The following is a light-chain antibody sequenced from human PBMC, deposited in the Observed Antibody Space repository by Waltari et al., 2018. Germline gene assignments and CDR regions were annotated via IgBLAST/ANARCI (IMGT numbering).Light chain of an antibody. Sequence: NVLAQSPGTLSLSPGERATLSCRASQSVSSSYLAWYQQKPGQAPRLLIYGASSRATGIPDRFSGSVSGTDFTLTISRLEPEDFAVYYCQQYGSSPSWTFGQGTKVEIK. CDR2: GAS. J-gene: IGKJ1*01. CDR1: QSVSSSY. CDR3: QQYGSSPSWT. V-gene: IGKV3-20*01.